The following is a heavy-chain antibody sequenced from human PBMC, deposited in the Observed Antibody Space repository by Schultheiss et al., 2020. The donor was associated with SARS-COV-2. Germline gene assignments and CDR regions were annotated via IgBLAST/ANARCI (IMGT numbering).Heavy chain of an antibody. J-gene: IGHJ6*02. CDR3: AAYSSSWYGNYYYYGMDV. CDR1: GGTFSSYA. V-gene: IGHV1-69*13. Sequence: SVKVSCKASGGTFSSYAISWVRQAPGQGLEWMGGFDPEDGETIYAQKFQGRVTITADESTSTAYMELSSLRSDDTAVYYCAAYSSSWYGNYYYYGMDVWGQGTTVTVSS. CDR2: FDPEDGET. D-gene: IGHD6-13*01.